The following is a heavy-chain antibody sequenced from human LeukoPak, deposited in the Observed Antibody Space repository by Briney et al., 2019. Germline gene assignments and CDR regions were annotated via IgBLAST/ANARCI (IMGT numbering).Heavy chain of an antibody. CDR2: IWYDGSNK. D-gene: IGHD6-19*01. Sequence: GGSLRHSCAASGFTFSSYGMHWVRQAPGKGLEWVAVIWYDGSNKYYADSVKGRFTISRDNSKNTLYLQMNSLRAEDTAVYYCARERRGIAVAGFDYWGQGTLVTVSS. V-gene: IGHV3-33*01. J-gene: IGHJ4*02. CDR1: GFTFSSYG. CDR3: ARERRGIAVAGFDY.